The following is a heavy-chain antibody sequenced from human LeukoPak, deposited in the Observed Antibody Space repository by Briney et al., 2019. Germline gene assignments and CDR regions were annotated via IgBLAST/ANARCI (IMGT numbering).Heavy chain of an antibody. Sequence: GGSLRLSCAASGFTFTNSWMSWVRQAPGKGLEWVSSITSSSGNKYYADSVKGRFTISRDNARNSVSLQMNSLRTEDTAVYYCARVFDDYVGFFDLWGRGTLVTVSS. J-gene: IGHJ2*01. CDR3: ARVFDDYVGFFDL. V-gene: IGHV3-21*01. CDR1: GFTFTNSW. CDR2: ITSSSGNK. D-gene: IGHD4-23*01.